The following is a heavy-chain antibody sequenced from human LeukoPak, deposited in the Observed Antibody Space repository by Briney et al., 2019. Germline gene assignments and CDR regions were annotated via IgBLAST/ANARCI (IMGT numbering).Heavy chain of an antibody. V-gene: IGHV4-4*02. CDR2: IYHSGST. Sequence: PSETLSLTCAVSGGSISSSNWWSWVRQPPGKGLEWIGEIYHSGSTNYNPSLKSRVTISVDKSKNQFSLKLSSVTAADTAVYYCARQQAYCGGDCWWFDPWGQGTLVTVSS. CDR3: ARQQAYCGGDCWWFDP. D-gene: IGHD2-21*02. J-gene: IGHJ5*02. CDR1: GGSISSSNW.